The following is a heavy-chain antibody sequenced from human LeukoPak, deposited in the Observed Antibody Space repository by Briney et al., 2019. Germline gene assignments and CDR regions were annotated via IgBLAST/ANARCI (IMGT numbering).Heavy chain of an antibody. V-gene: IGHV4-39*07. Sequence: PSETLSLTCTVSGGSISSSSYHWGWIRQPPGKGLEWIGSIYHSGSTYYNPSLKSRVTISVDTSKNQFSLKLRSVTAADTAVYYCARVVQSTDSSGFYLPEYFQHWGQGTLVTVSS. D-gene: IGHD3-22*01. CDR1: GGSISSSSYH. CDR3: ARVVQSTDSSGFYLPEYFQH. J-gene: IGHJ1*01. CDR2: IYHSGST.